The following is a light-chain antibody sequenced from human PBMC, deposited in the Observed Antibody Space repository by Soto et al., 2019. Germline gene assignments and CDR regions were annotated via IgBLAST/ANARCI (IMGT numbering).Light chain of an antibody. J-gene: IGKJ1*01. V-gene: IGKV1-5*03. Sequence: DIQMTQSPSTLSASVGDRVTITCRASQSISSWLAWYQQKPGKAPKLLIYKASSLESGVPSRFSGSGSGTEFTLTISSLPPDDFATYYCQQYNSYVAFGQGTKVEIK. CDR3: QQYNSYVA. CDR2: KAS. CDR1: QSISSW.